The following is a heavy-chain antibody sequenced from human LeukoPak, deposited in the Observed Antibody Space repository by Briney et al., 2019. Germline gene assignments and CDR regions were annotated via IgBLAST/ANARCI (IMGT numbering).Heavy chain of an antibody. Sequence: GGSLRLSCVASGFIFWNYAMSWVRQAPGKGLQWVSQISGTGGATWYAGFARDRFTISRDNSKKTLYLQMSGLRVEDTAVYYCAKKRRPVAGTDLFDYWGQGTLVTVSS. CDR1: GFIFWNYA. CDR3: AKKRRPVAGTDLFDY. CDR2: ISGTGGAT. V-gene: IGHV3-23*01. J-gene: IGHJ4*02. D-gene: IGHD6-19*01.